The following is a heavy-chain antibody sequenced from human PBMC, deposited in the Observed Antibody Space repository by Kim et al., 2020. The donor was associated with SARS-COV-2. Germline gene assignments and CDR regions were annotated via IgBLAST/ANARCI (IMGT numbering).Heavy chain of an antibody. Sequence: SETLSLTCTVSGSSIGIGYYWAWIRQPPGRGLEWIGSISHTGNTYSNPSLRGRIXISVDTXKRQXSLKVTSVTAADTAVYSCARMEIXXWFNFDVWGLGTMVXVSS. V-gene: IGHV4-38-2*02. J-gene: IGHJ3*01. CDR3: ARMEIXXWFNFDV. CDR1: GSSIGIGYY. CDR2: ISHTGNT. D-gene: IGHD6-13*01.